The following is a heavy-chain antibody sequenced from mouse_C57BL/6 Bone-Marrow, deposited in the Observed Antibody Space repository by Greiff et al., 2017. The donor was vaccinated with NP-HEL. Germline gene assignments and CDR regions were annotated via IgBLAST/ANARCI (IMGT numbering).Heavy chain of an antibody. V-gene: IGHV5-9*01. CDR2: ISGGGGNT. Sequence: DVKLVESGGGLVKPGGSLKLSCAASGFTFSSYTMSWVRQTPEKRLEWVATISGGGGNTYYPDSVKGRFTISRDNAKNTLYLQMSSLRSEDTALYYCARRLRLPHYYAMDYWGQGTSVTVSS. J-gene: IGHJ4*01. CDR1: GFTFSSYT. D-gene: IGHD2-2*01. CDR3: ARRLRLPHYYAMDY.